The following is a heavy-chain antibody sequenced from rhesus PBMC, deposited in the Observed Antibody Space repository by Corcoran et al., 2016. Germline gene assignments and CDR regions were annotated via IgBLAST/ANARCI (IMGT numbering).Heavy chain of an antibody. V-gene: IGHV4-80*01. CDR1: GDSLRNHW. D-gene: IGHD2-27*01. J-gene: IGHJ5-1*01. Sequence: QVQLQESGPGLVKPSETLSLTCVGSGDSLRNHWWSRLRHSPAKGLEGIGEINGNDGGTTLNVFLQSRVTISRDAAKNLFSLTLDSVTAADTAMYFCARYYRSDRSSYHYRFDVWGPGVLVTVSS. CDR2: INGNDGGT. CDR3: ARYYRSDRSSYHYRFDV.